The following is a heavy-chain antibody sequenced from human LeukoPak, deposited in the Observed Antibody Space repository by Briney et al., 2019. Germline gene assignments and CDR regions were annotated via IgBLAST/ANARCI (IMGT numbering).Heavy chain of an antibody. CDR3: ARSGRYCSSTSCYTYYFDY. J-gene: IGHJ4*02. V-gene: IGHV3-20*04. CDR2: INWNGGST. D-gene: IGHD2-2*01. Sequence: GGSLRLSCAASGFTFDDYGMSWVRQAPGKGLEWVSGINWNGGSTGYTDSVKGRFTISRDNAKNTLYLQMNSLRAEDTAVYYCARSGRYCSSTSCYTYYFDYWGQGTLVTVSS. CDR1: GFTFDDYG.